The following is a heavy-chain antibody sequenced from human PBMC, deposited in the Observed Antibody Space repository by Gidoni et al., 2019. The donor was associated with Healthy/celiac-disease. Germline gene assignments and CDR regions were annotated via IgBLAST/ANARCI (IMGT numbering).Heavy chain of an antibody. Sequence: QLQLQASGPGLVKPSETLSLTCTVSGGSISSSSYYWGWIRQPPGKGLEWIGSIYYSGSTYYNPSLKSRVTISVDTSKNQFSLKLSSVTAADTAVYYCARRGYGDYGGYYFDYWGQGTLVTVSS. V-gene: IGHV4-39*01. CDR1: GGSISSSSYY. J-gene: IGHJ4*02. CDR3: ARRGYGDYGGYYFDY. D-gene: IGHD4-17*01. CDR2: IYYSGST.